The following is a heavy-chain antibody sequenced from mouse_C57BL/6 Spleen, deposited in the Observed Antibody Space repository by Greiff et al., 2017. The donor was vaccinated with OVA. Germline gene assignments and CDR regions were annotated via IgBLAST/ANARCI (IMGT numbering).Heavy chain of an antibody. CDR1: GYSITSGYY. V-gene: IGHV3-6*01. CDR3: ARGGNYPFFDY. Sequence: VQLKESGPGLVKPSQSLSLTCSVTGYSITSGYYWTWIRQFPGNKLEWMGYISYDGSNNYNPSLKNRISITRDTSKNQFFLKLNSVTTEDTATYYCARGGNYPFFDYWGQGTTLTVSS. D-gene: IGHD2-1*01. J-gene: IGHJ2*01. CDR2: ISYDGSN.